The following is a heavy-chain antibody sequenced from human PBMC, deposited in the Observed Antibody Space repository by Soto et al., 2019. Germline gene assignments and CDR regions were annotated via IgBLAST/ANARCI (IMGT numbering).Heavy chain of an antibody. CDR3: AKANARRGSSCIWFDP. CDR2: RAYDGSNK. V-gene: IGHV3-30*18. J-gene: IGHJ5*02. Sequence: QVQLVESGGGVVQPGRSLRLSCAASGFTFSSYGMNWVRQAPGKGREWVAVRAYDGSNKYYADSVKGRFTISRDNSKNTLYLPMNSLRAEDTAVYYCAKANARRGSSCIWFDPWGQGTLVTVSS. D-gene: IGHD6-6*01. CDR1: GFTFSSYG.